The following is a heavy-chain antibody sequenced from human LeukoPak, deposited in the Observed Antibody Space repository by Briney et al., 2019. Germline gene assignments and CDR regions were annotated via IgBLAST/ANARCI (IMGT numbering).Heavy chain of an antibody. D-gene: IGHD6-19*01. CDR1: GYSISSGYY. V-gene: IGHV4-38-2*02. CDR2: IHHSGST. Sequence: PSETLSLTCTVSGYSISSGYYWGWIRQPPGKGLEWIGSIHHSGSTNYNPSLKSRVTISVDTSKNQFSLKLSSVTAADTAVYYCARLIAVAPHYYFDYWGQGTLVTVSS. CDR3: ARLIAVAPHYYFDY. J-gene: IGHJ4*02.